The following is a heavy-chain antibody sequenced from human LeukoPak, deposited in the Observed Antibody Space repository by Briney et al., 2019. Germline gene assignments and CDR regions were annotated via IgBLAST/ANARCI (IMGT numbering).Heavy chain of an antibody. CDR1: GFTVSSNY. J-gene: IGHJ4*02. D-gene: IGHD2-2*01. Sequence: GGSLRLSCAASGFTVSSNYMAWVRQAPGKGLEWVSYSGGTTYYADSVKGRFTISRDNSKNTLYLQMSSLRAEDTAVYYCARSTVVQGYCNSPSCPLIYWGQGTLVAVSS. V-gene: IGHV3-53*01. CDR2: SGGTT. CDR3: ARSTVVQGYCNSPSCPLIY.